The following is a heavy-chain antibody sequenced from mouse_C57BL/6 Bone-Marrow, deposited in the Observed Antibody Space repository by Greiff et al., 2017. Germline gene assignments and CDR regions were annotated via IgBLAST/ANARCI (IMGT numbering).Heavy chain of an antibody. Sequence: VQLQQPGAELVRPGSSVKLSCKASGYTFTSYWMHWVKQRPIQGLEWIGNIDPSDSETHYNQKFKDKATLTVDKSSSTAYMQLSSLTSEDSAVYYCATAYYSKPHYLDYWGQGTTLTVSS. V-gene: IGHV1-52*01. J-gene: IGHJ2*01. D-gene: IGHD2-5*01. CDR2: IDPSDSET. CDR3: ATAYYSKPHYLDY. CDR1: GYTFTSYW.